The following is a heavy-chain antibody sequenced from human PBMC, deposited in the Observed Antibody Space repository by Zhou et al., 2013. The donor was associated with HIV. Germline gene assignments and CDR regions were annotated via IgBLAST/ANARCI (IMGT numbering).Heavy chain of an antibody. Sequence: QVHLVQSGAEVKRPGSSMRVSCKASGGSFNRYSISWVRQAPGQGPEWMGGIILFFGTPTYAQKFQGRVAMTTDKSTSTVYMELSSLRYEDTAIYYCARAVPTALNALDIWGQGTMVTVSS. CDR3: ARAVPTALNALDI. CDR2: IILFFGTP. J-gene: IGHJ3*02. CDR1: GGSFNRYS. V-gene: IGHV1-69*05. D-gene: IGHD2-2*01.